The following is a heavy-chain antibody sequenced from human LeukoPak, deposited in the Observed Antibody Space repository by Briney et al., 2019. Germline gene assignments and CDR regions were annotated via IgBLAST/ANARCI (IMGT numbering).Heavy chain of an antibody. J-gene: IGHJ5*02. CDR3: ERDYGA. D-gene: IGHD4/OR15-4a*01. V-gene: IGHV3-74*03. CDR2: INSDGSAT. CDR1: GFTFSRYW. Sequence: GGSLRLPCAAPGFTFSRYWMHWVRQAPGKGLVWVSRINSDGSATAYADFVKGRFTISRDNAKNTLYLQMNSLRVDDTAMYYCERDYGAWGQGTLVTVSP.